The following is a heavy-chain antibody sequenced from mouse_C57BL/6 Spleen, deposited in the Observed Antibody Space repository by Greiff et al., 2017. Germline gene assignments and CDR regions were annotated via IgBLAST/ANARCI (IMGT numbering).Heavy chain of an antibody. CDR3: ARGGYYVWYFDV. CDR2: IYPGDGDT. CDR1: GYAFSSYW. V-gene: IGHV1-80*01. J-gene: IGHJ1*03. Sequence: VQLQQSGAELVKPGASVKISCKASGYAFSSYWMNWVKQRPGKGLEWIGQIYPGDGDTNYNGKFKGKATLTADKSSSTAYMQLSSLTSEDSAVYFCARGGYYVWYFDVWGTGTTVTVSS. D-gene: IGHD2-3*01.